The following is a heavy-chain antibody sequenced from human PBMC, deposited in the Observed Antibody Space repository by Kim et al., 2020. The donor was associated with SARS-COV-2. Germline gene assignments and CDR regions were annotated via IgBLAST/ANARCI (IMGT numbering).Heavy chain of an antibody. V-gene: IGHV4-34*01. Sequence: KSRVTISVDTSKNQFSLKLSSVTAADTAVYYCARRGYCSGGSCYLNAFDIWGQGTMVTVSS. CDR3: ARRGYCSGGSCYLNAFDI. J-gene: IGHJ3*02. D-gene: IGHD2-15*01.